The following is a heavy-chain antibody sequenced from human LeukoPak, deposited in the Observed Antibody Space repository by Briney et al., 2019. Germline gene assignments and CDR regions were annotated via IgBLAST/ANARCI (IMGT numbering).Heavy chain of an antibody. J-gene: IGHJ4*02. V-gene: IGHV1-69*05. CDR1: GGTFSSYA. Sequence: SVKVSCKASGGTFSSYAISWLRQAPGQGLEWMGRIIPIFGTANYAQKFQGRVTITTDESTSTGYMELSSLRSEDTAVYYCARDSGEGDFDYWGKGTLVTVSS. D-gene: IGHD3-10*01. CDR3: ARDSGEGDFDY. CDR2: IIPIFGTA.